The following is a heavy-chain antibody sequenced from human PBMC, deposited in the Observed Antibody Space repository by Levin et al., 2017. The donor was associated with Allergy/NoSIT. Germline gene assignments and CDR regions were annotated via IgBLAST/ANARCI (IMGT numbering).Heavy chain of an antibody. CDR3: ARVFVGGYRVLNYYYYYGMDG. CDR1: GFTFSDYY. Sequence: GESLKISCAASGFTFSDYYMSWIRQAPGKGLEWVSYISSSGSTIYYADSVKGRFTISRDNAKNSLYLQMNSLRAEDTAVYYCARVFVGGYRVLNYYYYYGMDGWGQGTTVTVSS. V-gene: IGHV3-11*01. CDR2: ISSSGSTI. D-gene: IGHD6-19*01. J-gene: IGHJ6*02.